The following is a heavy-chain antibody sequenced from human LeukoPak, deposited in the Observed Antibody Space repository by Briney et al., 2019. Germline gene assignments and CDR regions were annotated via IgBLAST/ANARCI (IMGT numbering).Heavy chain of an antibody. CDR3: SRESGAFCPFGY. V-gene: IGHV4-59*12. J-gene: IGHJ4*02. D-gene: IGHD1-26*01. CDR1: GGSITSYY. Sequence: PSETLSLTCSVFGGSITSYYWSWFRQPPGKGLEWIGYMFYTGTSNYNPSLRSRVTMSVDTSQNQLSLKLTSVTAADTAIYYCSRESGAFCPFGYWGQGTLVIVPP. CDR2: MFYTGTS.